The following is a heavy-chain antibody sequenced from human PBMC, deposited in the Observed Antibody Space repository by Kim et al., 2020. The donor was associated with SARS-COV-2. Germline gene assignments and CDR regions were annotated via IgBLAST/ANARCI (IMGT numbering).Heavy chain of an antibody. D-gene: IGHD3-3*01. Sequence: GGSLRLSCAASGFTFSSYGMHWVRQAPGKGLEWVAIISYDGSNKYYADSVKGRFTISRDNSKNTLYLQMDSLRAEDTAVYYCAKGTLREWGAFDIWGEGT. J-gene: IGHJ3*02. CDR1: GFTFSSYG. CDR2: ISYDGSNK. CDR3: AKGTLREWGAFDI. V-gene: IGHV3-30*18.